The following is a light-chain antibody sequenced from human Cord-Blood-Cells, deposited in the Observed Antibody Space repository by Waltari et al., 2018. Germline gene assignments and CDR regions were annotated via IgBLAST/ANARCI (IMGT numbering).Light chain of an antibody. CDR2: DGS. V-gene: IGLV2-14*01. Sequence: QSALTQPASVSGSPGQSITISRPGTSSDVGGYKYVHWYQQHPGQAPQLMSYDGSKRPSVLFKRFAGSKSGSTASLTISGLQAEDGAGYYCSSYTSSSIWVFGGGSKLTVL. CDR3: SSYTSSSIWV. CDR1: SSDVGGYKY. J-gene: IGLJ3*02.